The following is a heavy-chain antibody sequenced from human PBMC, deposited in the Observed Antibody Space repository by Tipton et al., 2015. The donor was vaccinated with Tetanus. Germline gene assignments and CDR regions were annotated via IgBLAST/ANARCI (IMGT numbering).Heavy chain of an antibody. D-gene: IGHD3-10*01. Sequence: LSLTCAASGFTFSNYWMNWIRQPPGRGLETVATINPDGSQTHYVDSVKGRFTISRDNAKNSLYLQLNSLRAEDTAVYYCARVNGGVRGVFDYWGQGTLVTVSS. CDR1: GFTFSNYW. CDR2: INPDGSQT. CDR3: ARVNGGVRGVFDY. V-gene: IGHV3-7*01. J-gene: IGHJ4*02.